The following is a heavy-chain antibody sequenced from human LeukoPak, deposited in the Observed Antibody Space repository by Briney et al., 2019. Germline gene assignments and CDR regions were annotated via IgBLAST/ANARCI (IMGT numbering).Heavy chain of an antibody. Sequence: PGGSLRLSCAASGFTFSSYAMSWVRQAPGKGLEWVSAISGSGGSTYYAGSVKGWFTISRDNSKNTLYLQMNSLRAEDTAVYYCAKVYRVAVAGRPGEFDYWGQGTLVTVSS. V-gene: IGHV3-23*01. J-gene: IGHJ4*02. CDR3: AKVYRVAVAGRPGEFDY. CDR1: GFTFSSYA. D-gene: IGHD6-19*01. CDR2: ISGSGGST.